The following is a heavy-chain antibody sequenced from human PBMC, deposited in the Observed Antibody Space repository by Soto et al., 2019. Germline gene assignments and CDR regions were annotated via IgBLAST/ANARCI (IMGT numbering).Heavy chain of an antibody. CDR2: INPNSGGT. D-gene: IGHD6-19*01. CDR1: GYTFTNNV. J-gene: IGHJ4*02. CDR3: ASAAVTGTAGLDF. V-gene: IGHV1-2*02. Sequence: ASVKVSCKASGYTFTNNVIHWLRQAPGQTLEWMGWINPNSGGTKSAEKFQGRVTMTRDTSISTAYMELSRLTSDDTAVYYCASAAVTGTAGLDFWGQGTLVTVSS.